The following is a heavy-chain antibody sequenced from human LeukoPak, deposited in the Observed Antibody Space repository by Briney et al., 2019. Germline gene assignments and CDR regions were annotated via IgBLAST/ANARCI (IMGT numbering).Heavy chain of an antibody. D-gene: IGHD6-19*01. CDR3: AREQNSGWSPFDY. J-gene: IGHJ4*02. V-gene: IGHV3-7*01. CDR1: GFSFDSYW. CDR2: IKQDGSEK. Sequence: GGSLRLSCAASGFSFDSYWMTWVRQAPGKGLEWVAHIKQDGSEKYYVDSVKGRFTISRDDAKNSLYLQMNSLRAEDTAVYYCAREQNSGWSPFDYWGQGALVTVSS.